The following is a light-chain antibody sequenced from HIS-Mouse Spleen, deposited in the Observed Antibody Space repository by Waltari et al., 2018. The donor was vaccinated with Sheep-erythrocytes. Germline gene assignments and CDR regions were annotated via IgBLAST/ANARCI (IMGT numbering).Light chain of an antibody. CDR2: EVS. CDR3: QAWDSSTVV. J-gene: IGLJ2*01. CDR1: SSDVGGYNY. V-gene: IGLV2-14*01. Sequence: QSALTQPASVSGSPGPSITISCTGTSSDVGGYNYVSWYQQHPGKAPKLMIYEVSNRPSGVSNRFSGSKSGNTATLTISGTQAMDEADYYCQAWDSSTVVFGGGTKLTVL.